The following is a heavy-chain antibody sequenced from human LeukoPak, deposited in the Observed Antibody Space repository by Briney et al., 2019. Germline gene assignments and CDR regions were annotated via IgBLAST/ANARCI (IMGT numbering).Heavy chain of an antibody. CDR3: ATVDSSGYSQFDY. CDR2: MNPNSGNT. Sequence: GASVKVSCKASGYTFTSYDINWVRQATGQGLESMGWMNPNSGNTGYAQKFQGRVTITRNTSISTAYMELSSLRSEDTAVYYCATVDSSGYSQFDYWGQGTLVTVSS. J-gene: IGHJ4*02. V-gene: IGHV1-8*03. CDR1: GYTFTSYD. D-gene: IGHD3-22*01.